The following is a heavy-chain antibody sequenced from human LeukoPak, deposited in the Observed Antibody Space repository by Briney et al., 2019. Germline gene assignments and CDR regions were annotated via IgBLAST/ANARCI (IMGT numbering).Heavy chain of an antibody. CDR2: INHSGSN. V-gene: IGHV4-34*01. D-gene: IGHD3-22*01. CDR1: GGSFSGYY. Sequence: PSETLSLTCAVYGGSFSGYYWSWIRQPPGKGLEWIGEINHSGSNNYNPSLKRRVTISVDTSKNQFSLKLSSVTAADTAVYYCARGPFTYYYDSSGYGKYFQHWGQGTLVTVSS. CDR3: ARGPFTYYYDSSGYGKYFQH. J-gene: IGHJ1*01.